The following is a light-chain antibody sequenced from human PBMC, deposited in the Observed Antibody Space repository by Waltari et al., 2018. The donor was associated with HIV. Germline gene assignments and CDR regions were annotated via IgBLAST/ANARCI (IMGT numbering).Light chain of an antibody. J-gene: IGLJ2*01. CDR2: KDT. CDR1: ALPKQY. Sequence: SYELTQPPSVSVSPGQTARITCSGDALPKQYAFWYRQKPGQAPVLVMYKDTKRPSGIPERFSGSSSGTTVTLTSSGVQAEDEADYYCQSADSSGTSVLFGGGTKLTVL. V-gene: IGLV3-25*03. CDR3: QSADSSGTSVL.